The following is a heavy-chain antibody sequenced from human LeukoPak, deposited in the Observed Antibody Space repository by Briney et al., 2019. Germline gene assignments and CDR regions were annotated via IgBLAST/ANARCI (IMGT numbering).Heavy chain of an antibody. CDR2: ISSSGSTI. D-gene: IGHD6-13*01. Sequence: GGSLRLSCAASGFTFSNYYMSWIRQAPGKGLEWVSYISSSGSTIYYADSVKGRFTISRDNAKNLLYLQMNSLRAEDTAVYYCARDPDIAAAGILFDYWGQGTLVTVSS. V-gene: IGHV3-11*01. J-gene: IGHJ4*02. CDR1: GFTFSNYY. CDR3: ARDPDIAAAGILFDY.